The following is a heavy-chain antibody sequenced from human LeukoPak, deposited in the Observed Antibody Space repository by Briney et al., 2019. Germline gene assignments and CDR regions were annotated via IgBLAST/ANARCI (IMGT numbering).Heavy chain of an antibody. J-gene: IGHJ2*01. CDR3: AARYYGDYGGWYFDL. Sequence: GGSLRLSCAASGFAFSSYEMNWVRQAPGKGLEWVSYISSSGSTIYYADSVKGQFTISRDNAKNSLYLQMNSLRAEDTAVYYCAARYYGDYGGWYFDLWGRGTLVTVSS. D-gene: IGHD4-17*01. V-gene: IGHV3-48*03. CDR1: GFAFSSYE. CDR2: ISSSGSTI.